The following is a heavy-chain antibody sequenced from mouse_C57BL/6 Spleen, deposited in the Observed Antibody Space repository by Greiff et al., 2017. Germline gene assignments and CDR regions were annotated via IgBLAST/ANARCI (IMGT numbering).Heavy chain of an antibody. CDR2: IDPSDSYT. CDR1: GYTFTSYW. Sequence: QVQLQQPGAELVMPGASVKLSCKASGYTFTSYWMHWVKQRPGQGLEWIGEIDPSDSYTNYNQKFKGKSTLTVDKSSSTAYMQLSSLTSEDSAVYYCARFSTGGDYWGQGTTRTVSS. D-gene: IGHD4-1*02. CDR3: ARFSTGGDY. V-gene: IGHV1-69*01. J-gene: IGHJ2*01.